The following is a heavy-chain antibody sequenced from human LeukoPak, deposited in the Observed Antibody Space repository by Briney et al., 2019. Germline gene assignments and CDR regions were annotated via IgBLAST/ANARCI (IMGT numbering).Heavy chain of an antibody. V-gene: IGHV4-30-2*01. D-gene: IGHD3-10*01. J-gene: IGHJ5*02. CDR3: ARSRQASGLFSS. CDR2: IYDRGPA. CDR1: CYAIISGGFS. Sequence: PSETLSLTCTVSCYAIISGGFSWNWIRQPPGKGLEWIGCIYDRGPAHYNPSLKSRFTISVDRPKNQFFLNVTSLTAADTADYYCARSRQASGLFSSWGQGTLVVVSS.